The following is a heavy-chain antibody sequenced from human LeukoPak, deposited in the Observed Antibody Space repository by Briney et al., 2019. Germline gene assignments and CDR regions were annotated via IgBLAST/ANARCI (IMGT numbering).Heavy chain of an antibody. CDR3: ARAQGFLEWSDAFDI. D-gene: IGHD3-3*01. CDR1: GGTFSSYA. Sequence: SVTVSFKASGGTFSSYAISWVRQAPGQGREWMGGVIPIFGTANYAQKFQGRVTITTDESTSTAYMELSSLRSEDTAVYYCARAQGFLEWSDAFDIWGQGTMVTVSS. J-gene: IGHJ3*02. V-gene: IGHV1-69*05. CDR2: VIPIFGTA.